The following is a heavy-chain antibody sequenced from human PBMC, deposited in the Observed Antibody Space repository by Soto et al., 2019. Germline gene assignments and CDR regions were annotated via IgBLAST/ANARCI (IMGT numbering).Heavy chain of an antibody. CDR2: IYYSGST. V-gene: IGHV4-59*01. CDR3: ARGYIWGSYRTKKNDAFDI. Sequence: SETLSLTCTVSGGSISSYYWSWIRQPPGKGLEWIGYIYYSGSTNYNPSLKSRVTISVDTSKNQFSLKLSSVTAADTAVYYCARGYIWGSYRTKKNDAFDIWGQGTMVTVSS. J-gene: IGHJ3*02. CDR1: GGSISSYY. D-gene: IGHD3-16*02.